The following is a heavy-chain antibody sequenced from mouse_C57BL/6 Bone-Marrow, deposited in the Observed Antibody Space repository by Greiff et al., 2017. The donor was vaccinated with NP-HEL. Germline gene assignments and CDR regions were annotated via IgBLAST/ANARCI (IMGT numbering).Heavy chain of an antibody. CDR1: GFNIKDYY. CDR3: ASPLYYDYWFAY. CDR2: IDPEDGET. Sequence: VQLKQSGAELVKPGASVKLSCTASGFNIKDYYMHWVKQRTEQGLEWIGRIDPEDGETKYAPKFQGKATITADTSSNTAYLQLSSLTSEDTAVYYCASPLYYDYWFAYWGQGTLVTVSA. J-gene: IGHJ3*01. V-gene: IGHV14-2*01. D-gene: IGHD2-4*01.